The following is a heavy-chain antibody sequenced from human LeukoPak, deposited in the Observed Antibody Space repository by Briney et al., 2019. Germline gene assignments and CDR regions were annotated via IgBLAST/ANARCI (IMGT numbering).Heavy chain of an antibody. J-gene: IGHJ4*02. CDR3: AKDRLSSGWYYFDY. D-gene: IGHD6-19*01. CDR2: ISWNSGSI. Sequence: GRSLRLSCAASGFTFDDYAMHWVRQAPGKGLEWVSGISWNSGSIGYADSVEGRFTISRDNAKNSLYLQMNSLRAEDTALYYCAKDRLSSGWYYFDYWGQGTLVTVSS. V-gene: IGHV3-9*01. CDR1: GFTFDDYA.